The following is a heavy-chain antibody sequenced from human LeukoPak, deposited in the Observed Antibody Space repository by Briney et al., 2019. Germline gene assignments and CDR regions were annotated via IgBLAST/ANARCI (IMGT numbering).Heavy chain of an antibody. V-gene: IGHV4-34*01. Sequence: SETLSLTCAVSGVSFSTYYWSGIRQSPEKGLEWIGEVNHSGYTNLNPSLKSRVTISVDTSKNQFSLKLSSVTAADTAVYYCARQLYGSDYWGQGTLVTVSS. CDR2: VNHSGYT. CDR1: GVSFSTYY. J-gene: IGHJ4*02. D-gene: IGHD4-17*01. CDR3: ARQLYGSDY.